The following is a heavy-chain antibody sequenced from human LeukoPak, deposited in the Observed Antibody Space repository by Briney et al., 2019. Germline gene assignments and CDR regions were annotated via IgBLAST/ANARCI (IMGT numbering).Heavy chain of an antibody. V-gene: IGHV3-23*01. Sequence: GGSLRLSCAASGFTFSNYAMSWVRQAPGKGLEWVSGISGSGGSTYYADSVKGRFTISRDNSENTLYLQMNSLRAEDTAVYFCAKGARYCSGGSCFDEYYFDYWGQGTLVTVSS. CDR3: AKGARYCSGGSCFDEYYFDY. CDR2: ISGSGGST. D-gene: IGHD2-15*01. J-gene: IGHJ4*02. CDR1: GFTFSNYA.